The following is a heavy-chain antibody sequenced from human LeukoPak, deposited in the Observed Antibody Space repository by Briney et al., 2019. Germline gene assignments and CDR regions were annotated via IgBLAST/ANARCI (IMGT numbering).Heavy chain of an antibody. CDR3: ARDPYNGAYSEGYYYYYMDV. CDR1: GFTFDVYG. J-gene: IGHJ6*03. D-gene: IGHD1-1*01. Sequence: GGSLRLSCAVSGFTFDVYGISWARHAPGTGLEWISSITTSSSYTFYAVSVNGRFTLSRDNAQNSLYLQMNSLGVEDTAIYYCARDPYNGAYSEGYYYYYMDVWGKGTTVTVSS. CDR2: ITTSSSYT. V-gene: IGHV3-21*01.